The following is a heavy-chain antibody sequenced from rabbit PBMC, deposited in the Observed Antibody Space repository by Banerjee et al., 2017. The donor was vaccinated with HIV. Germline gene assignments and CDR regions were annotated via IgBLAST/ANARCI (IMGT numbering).Heavy chain of an antibody. V-gene: IGHV1S43*01. Sequence: QSLEESGGDLVKPGASLTLTCTASGFSFSVSYYMCWVRQAPGKGLEWIGCIDTGTGSTDYASWVNGRVTISRSTSLNTVDLKVTSLTAADTATYFCARGTNISYPNLWGPGTLVPVS. CDR1: GFSFSVSYY. CDR2: IDTGTGST. D-gene: IGHD7-1*01. CDR3: ARGTNISYPNL. J-gene: IGHJ6*01.